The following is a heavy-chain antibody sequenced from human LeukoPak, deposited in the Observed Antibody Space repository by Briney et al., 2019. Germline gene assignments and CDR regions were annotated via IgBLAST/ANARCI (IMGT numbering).Heavy chain of an antibody. CDR1: GFTFSHYY. CDR3: ARGKWETPKYFHVDY. J-gene: IGHJ4*01. V-gene: IGHV3-30*04. CDR2: MSQDGSDK. Sequence: GGSLRLSCAASGFTFSHYYMGWVRQAPGKGLEWLAVMSQDGSDKYYTASVKGRFTISRDNSNNTLYVQMNSVGVEDTAVYYCARGKWETPKYFHVDYWGHGTLVTVSS. D-gene: IGHD1-26*01.